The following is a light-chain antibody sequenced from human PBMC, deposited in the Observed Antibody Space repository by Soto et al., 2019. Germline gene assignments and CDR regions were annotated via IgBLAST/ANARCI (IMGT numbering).Light chain of an antibody. CDR1: QEISGY. V-gene: IGKV1-9*01. CDR3: QHLHWA. J-gene: IGKJ1*01. CDR2: GVS. Sequence: HLPQSPSSLSASVGDRVTITCRASQEISGYLAWYQQTPGKAPKLLIYGVSTLQDGVSSRFSGRGSGTDFSLTISSLQPEDFATYYCQHLHWAFGPGT.